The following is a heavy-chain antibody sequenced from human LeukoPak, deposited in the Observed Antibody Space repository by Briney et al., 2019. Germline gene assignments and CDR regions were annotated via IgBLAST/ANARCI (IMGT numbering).Heavy chain of an antibody. CDR1: GFTFSSYG. V-gene: IGHV3-30*02. Sequence: GGSLRLSCAASGFTFSSYGMHWVRQAPGKGLEWVAFIRYDGSNKYYADSVKGRFTISRDNSKNTLYLQMNSLRAEDTAVYYCAKDLGAARPLAFDYWGQGTLVTVSS. J-gene: IGHJ4*02. CDR3: AKDLGAARPLAFDY. D-gene: IGHD6-6*01. CDR2: IRYDGSNK.